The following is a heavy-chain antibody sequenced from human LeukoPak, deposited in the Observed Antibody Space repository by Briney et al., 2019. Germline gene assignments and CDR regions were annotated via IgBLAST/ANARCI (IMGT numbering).Heavy chain of an antibody. CDR2: VYGSGYT. Sequence: SETLSLTCTVSGASISGWYWSWIRQPPGKGLEWIGYVYGSGYTNYNPSLKSRVTISVDTSKNQFSLKLSSVTAADTAVYYCARYTSMVAFHAHGFDIWGQGTMVTVSS. D-gene: IGHD5-18*01. J-gene: IGHJ3*02. V-gene: IGHV4-59*01. CDR3: ARYTSMVAFHAHGFDI. CDR1: GASISGWY.